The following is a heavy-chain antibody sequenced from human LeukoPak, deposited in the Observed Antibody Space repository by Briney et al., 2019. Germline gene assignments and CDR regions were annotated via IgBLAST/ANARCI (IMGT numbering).Heavy chain of an antibody. V-gene: IGHV3-30*18. D-gene: IGHD3-9*01. Sequence: GGSLRLSCATSGFTFNSFGMHWVRQAPGKGLEWVAFISYDGSNKDYADSVKGRFTISRDNSKNTMFLQMNSLRVEDTAVYYCAKDTGERLGILTGYYKSRKSYFDYWGQGTLVTVSS. CDR1: GFTFNSFG. J-gene: IGHJ4*02. CDR2: ISYDGSNK. CDR3: AKDTGERLGILTGYYKSRKSYFDY.